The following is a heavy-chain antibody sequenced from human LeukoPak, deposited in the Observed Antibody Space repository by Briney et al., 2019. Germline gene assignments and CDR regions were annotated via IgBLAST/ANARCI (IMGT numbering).Heavy chain of an antibody. CDR3: ARTDCGGDCYYLNFDY. CDR2: ISDSGGST. V-gene: IGHV3-23*01. CDR1: GFTFSSYT. D-gene: IGHD2-21*02. J-gene: IGHJ4*02. Sequence: GGSLRLSCAASGFTFSSYTMSWVRQAPGKGLEWVSVISDSGGSTYYADSVKGRFTISRDNSKNTLHLQMNSLRAEDTAVYYCARTDCGGDCYYLNFDYWGQGTLVTVSS.